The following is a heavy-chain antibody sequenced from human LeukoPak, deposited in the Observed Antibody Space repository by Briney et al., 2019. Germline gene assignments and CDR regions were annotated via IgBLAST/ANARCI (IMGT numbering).Heavy chain of an antibody. CDR3: AKTSLGWLDP. D-gene: IGHD7-27*01. V-gene: IGHV3-7*01. J-gene: IGHJ5*02. CDR2: IDQDGRDK. Sequence: QAGGSLRLSCAASGSTFSDYWMSWVRQAPGKGLEWVATIDQDGRDKFSVDSVKGRFTISRDNARNSMYLQMKSLRVEDTAVYYCAKTSLGWLDPWGQGALVTVSS. CDR1: GSTFSDYW.